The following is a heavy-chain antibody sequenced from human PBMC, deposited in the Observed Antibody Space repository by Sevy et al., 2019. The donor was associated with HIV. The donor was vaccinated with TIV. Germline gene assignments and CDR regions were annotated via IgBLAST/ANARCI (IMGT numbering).Heavy chain of an antibody. V-gene: IGHV3-30-3*01. D-gene: IGHD3-10*01. J-gene: IGHJ6*02. CDR1: GFTFSSYA. Sequence: GGSLRLSCAASGFTFSSYAMHWDRQAPGKGLEWVAVISYDGSNKYYADSVKGRFTISRDNSKNTLYLQMNSLRAEDTAVYYCARGGYYYGSGAQIGYYGMDVWGQWTTVTVSS. CDR2: ISYDGSNK. CDR3: ARGGYYYGSGAQIGYYGMDV.